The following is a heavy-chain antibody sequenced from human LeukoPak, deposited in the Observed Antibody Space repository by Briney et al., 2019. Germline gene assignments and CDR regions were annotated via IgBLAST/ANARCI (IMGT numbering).Heavy chain of an antibody. D-gene: IGHD6-13*01. J-gene: IGHJ4*02. Sequence: SETLSLTCAVSGYSVSSGYYWGWIRQPPGKGLEWIGRISPSGSTFYNPSLKSRVTISVDTSKNQFSLKLRSVTAADTAVYYCALSPLGAAGTWSGLFDYWGQGTLVTVSS. V-gene: IGHV4-38-2*01. CDR2: ISPSGST. CDR1: GYSVSSGYY. CDR3: ALSPLGAAGTWSGLFDY.